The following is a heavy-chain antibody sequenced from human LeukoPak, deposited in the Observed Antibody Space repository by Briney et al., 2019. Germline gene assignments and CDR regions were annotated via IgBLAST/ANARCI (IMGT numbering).Heavy chain of an antibody. CDR2: ISSSSTYI. CDR3: ARDLDSSSWYGAFDI. Sequence: GGSLRLSCAASGFTFSTYSMNWVRQAPGKGLEWVSSISSSSTYIYYADSVKGRFTISRDNAKNSLYLQMNSLRAEDTAVYYCARDLDSSSWYGAFDIWGQGTMVTVSS. J-gene: IGHJ3*02. D-gene: IGHD6-13*01. CDR1: GFTFSTYS. V-gene: IGHV3-21*01.